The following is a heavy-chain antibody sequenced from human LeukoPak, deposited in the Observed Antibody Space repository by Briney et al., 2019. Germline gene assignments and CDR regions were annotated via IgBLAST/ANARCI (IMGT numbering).Heavy chain of an antibody. D-gene: IGHD3-22*01. Sequence: PSETLSLTCAVYGGSFSGYYWSWIRQPPGKGLEWIGSIYYSGSTYYNPSLKSRVTISVDTSKNQFSLKLSSVTAADTAVYYCARAFYYDSSGNILDYWGQGTLVTVSS. CDR3: ARAFYYDSSGNILDY. J-gene: IGHJ4*02. CDR2: IYYSGST. V-gene: IGHV4-34*01. CDR1: GGSFSGYY.